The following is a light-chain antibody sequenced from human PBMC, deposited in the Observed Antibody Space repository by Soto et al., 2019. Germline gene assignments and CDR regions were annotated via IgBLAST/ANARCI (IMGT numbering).Light chain of an antibody. V-gene: IGKV3-11*01. CDR1: QRVDNY. J-gene: IGKJ1*01. CDR2: DAS. CDR3: QQRRDGGT. Sequence: PGERATLSCRASQRVDNYLVWYQQKPGQAPRLLVYDASNRAAGIPPRFSGSGSGTEFTLTISSLEPEDFAFYYCQQRRDGGTFGRGTKVEIK.